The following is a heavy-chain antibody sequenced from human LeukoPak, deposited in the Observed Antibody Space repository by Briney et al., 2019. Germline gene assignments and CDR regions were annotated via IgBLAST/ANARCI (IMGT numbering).Heavy chain of an antibody. J-gene: IGHJ6*04. CDR2: ISAYNGNT. Sequence: ASVKVSCKASGYTFTSYGISWVRQAPGQGLEWMGWISAYNGNTNYAQKLQGRVTMTTDTPTSTAYMELRSLRSDDTAVYYCARDFPRSGSYYSGMDVWGKGTMVTVSS. V-gene: IGHV1-18*04. D-gene: IGHD3-10*01. CDR3: ARDFPRSGSYYSGMDV. CDR1: GYTFTSYG.